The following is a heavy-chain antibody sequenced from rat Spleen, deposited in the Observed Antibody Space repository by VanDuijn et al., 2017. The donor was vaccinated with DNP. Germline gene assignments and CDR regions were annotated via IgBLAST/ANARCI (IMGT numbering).Heavy chain of an antibody. CDR1: GFSLTNYT. Sequence: QVQLKESGPGLVQPSRTLSLTCTVSGFSLTNYTVSWVRQPPGKGLEWIAAKSSGGSTYYNSALKSRLSISRDTSKSQVFLKMNSLQTEDTAIYFCARYYGYNYYAMDAWGQGTSVTVSS. J-gene: IGHJ4*01. V-gene: IGHV2-6*01. CDR3: ARYYGYNYYAMDA. CDR2: KSSGGST. D-gene: IGHD1-9*01.